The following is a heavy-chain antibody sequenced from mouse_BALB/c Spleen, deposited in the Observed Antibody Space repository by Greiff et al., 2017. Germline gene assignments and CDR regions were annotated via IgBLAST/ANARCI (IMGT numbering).Heavy chain of an antibody. CDR2: IYPGSGNT. Sequence: QVQLQQSGAELARPGASVKLSCKASGYTFTDYYINWVKQRTGQGLEWIGEIYPGSGNTYYNEKFKGKATLTADKSSSTAYMQLSSLTSEDSAVYFCARYRYDNYAMDYWGQGTSVTVSS. V-gene: IGHV1-77*01. CDR1: GYTFTDYY. D-gene: IGHD2-14*01. J-gene: IGHJ4*01. CDR3: ARYRYDNYAMDY.